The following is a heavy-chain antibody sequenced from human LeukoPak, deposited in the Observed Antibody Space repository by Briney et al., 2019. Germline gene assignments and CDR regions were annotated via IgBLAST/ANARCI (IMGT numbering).Heavy chain of an antibody. Sequence: TGGSLRLSCAASGFTFSSYAMSWVRQAPGKGLEWVSSIRNSGGTTYYADSVKGRFTISRDNSKNTLSLQLDSLRVEDTAVYYCTRGAGSSNFDYWGQGTLVTVSS. CDR1: GFTFSSYA. D-gene: IGHD3-10*01. CDR2: IRNSGGTT. V-gene: IGHV3-23*01. J-gene: IGHJ4*02. CDR3: TRGAGSSNFDY.